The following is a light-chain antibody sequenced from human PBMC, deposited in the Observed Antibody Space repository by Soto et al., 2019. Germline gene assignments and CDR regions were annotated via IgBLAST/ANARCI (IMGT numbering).Light chain of an antibody. Sequence: EIVMTQSPATLSVSPGERATFSCRASQSVSSNLAWYQQKPGQSPRLLIYGASTRATGIPARFSGSGSGTELTLNISSQQSEDFAVNYCQQYNNCPPTFGPGTKVDIK. CDR1: QSVSSN. J-gene: IGKJ3*01. CDR3: QQYNNCPPT. V-gene: IGKV3-15*01. CDR2: GAS.